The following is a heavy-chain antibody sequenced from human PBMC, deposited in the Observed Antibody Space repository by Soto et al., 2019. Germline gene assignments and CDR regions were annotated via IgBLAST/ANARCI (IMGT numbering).Heavy chain of an antibody. CDR3: ARASKKAAMVRGGDYYYGMDV. CDR2: IIPIFGTA. Sequence: QVQLVQSGAEVQKPGSSVKVSCKASGGTFSSYAISWVRQAPGQGLEWMGGIIPIFGTANYAQKFQGRVTITADKSTSTAYMELSSLRTEDTAVYYCARASKKAAMVRGGDYYYGMDVWGQGTTVTVCS. D-gene: IGHD5-18*01. CDR1: GGTFSSYA. V-gene: IGHV1-69*06. J-gene: IGHJ6*02.